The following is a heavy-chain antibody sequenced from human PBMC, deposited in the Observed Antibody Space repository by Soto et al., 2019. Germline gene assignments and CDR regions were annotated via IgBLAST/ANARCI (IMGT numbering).Heavy chain of an antibody. CDR3: VKLNSGAVAASFQH. D-gene: IGHD6-19*01. CDR2: ISSNGGST. J-gene: IGHJ1*01. V-gene: IGHV3-64D*08. CDR1: GFTFSSYA. Sequence: GESLKISCSASGFTFSSYAMHWVRQAPGKGLEYVSAISSNGGSTYYADSVKGRFTISRDNSKNTLYLQMSSLRAEDTAVYYCVKLNSGAVAASFQHWGQGTLVTVSS.